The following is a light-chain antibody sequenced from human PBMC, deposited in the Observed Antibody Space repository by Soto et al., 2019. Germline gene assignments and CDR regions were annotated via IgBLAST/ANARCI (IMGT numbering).Light chain of an antibody. CDR3: QSYDSSLSGGI. V-gene: IGLV1-40*01. J-gene: IGLJ2*01. CDR1: SSNIGAHYD. Sequence: QSVLTQPPSVSGAPGQRVTISCTGSSSNIGAHYDVHWYQQLPGTAPKLLIYGSTNRPSGVPDRFSGSKSGTSASLAITGLQAEDEADYYCQSYDSSLSGGIFGGGTKLTVL. CDR2: GST.